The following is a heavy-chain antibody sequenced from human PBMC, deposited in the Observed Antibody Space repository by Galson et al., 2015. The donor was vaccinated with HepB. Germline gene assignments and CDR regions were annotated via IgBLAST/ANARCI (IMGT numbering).Heavy chain of an antibody. J-gene: IGHJ4*02. V-gene: IGHV3-33*01. CDR1: GFTFSSYG. D-gene: IGHD6-13*01. CDR2: IWFDGSYT. CDR3: ARAGGSTWYADYFDY. Sequence: SLRLSCAASGFTFSSYGMHWVRQAPGKGLEWVAVIWFDGSYTYYTDSVKGRFTISRDNSKNTLYLQMNSLRVEDTAVYYCARAGGSTWYADYFDYWGQGTLVTVSS.